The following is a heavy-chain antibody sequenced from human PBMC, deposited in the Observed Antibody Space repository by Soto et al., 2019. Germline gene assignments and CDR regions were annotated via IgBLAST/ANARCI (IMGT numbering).Heavy chain of an antibody. V-gene: IGHV3-74*01. J-gene: IGHJ4*02. Sequence: EVQLVESGGGLVQPGGSLRLSCAASGFTFSSYWMHWVRQAPGKGLVWVSRINSDGSSTSYADSVKGRFTISRDNAKNTLYLQMNSLRAEDTAVYYCARVRRGSYYDFWSGYSAYWCQGTLVTVSS. CDR2: INSDGSST. CDR3: ARVRRGSYYDFWSGYSAY. CDR1: GFTFSSYW. D-gene: IGHD3-3*01.